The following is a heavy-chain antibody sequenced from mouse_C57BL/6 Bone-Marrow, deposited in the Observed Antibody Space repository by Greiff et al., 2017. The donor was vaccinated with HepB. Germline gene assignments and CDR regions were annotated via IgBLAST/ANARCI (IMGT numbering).Heavy chain of an antibody. V-gene: IGHV5-6*01. CDR3: ARLASTTTVYAMDY. Sequence: EVQRVESGGDLVKPGGSLKLSCAASGFTFSSYGMSWVRQTPDKRLEWVATISSGGSYTYYPDSVKGRFTISRDNAKNTLYLQMSSLKSEDTAMYYCARLASTTTVYAMDYWGQGTSVTVSS. CDR2: ISSGGSYT. D-gene: IGHD1-1*01. CDR1: GFTFSSYG. J-gene: IGHJ4*01.